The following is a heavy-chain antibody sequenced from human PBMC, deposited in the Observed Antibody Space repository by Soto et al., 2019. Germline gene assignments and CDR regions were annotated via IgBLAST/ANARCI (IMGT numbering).Heavy chain of an antibody. CDR2: IIPILGIA. D-gene: IGHD4-17*01. V-gene: IGHV1-69*02. CDR3: ARVPRRPYGDYGAFDI. Sequence: SVKVSCKASGGTFSSYTISLVRQAPGQGLEWMGRIIPILGIANYAQKFQGRVTITADKSTSTAYMELSSLRSEDTAVYYCARVPRRPYGDYGAFDIWGQGTMVTVSS. J-gene: IGHJ3*02. CDR1: GGTFSSYT.